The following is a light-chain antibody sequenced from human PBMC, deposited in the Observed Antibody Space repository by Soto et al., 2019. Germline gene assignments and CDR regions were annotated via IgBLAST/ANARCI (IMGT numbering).Light chain of an antibody. CDR1: QSLLHSNGYNY. CDR2: EVS. V-gene: IGKV2D-29*02. CDR3: MQSTQRPPT. J-gene: IGKJ5*01. Sequence: DIVTNTPPLSLPVTPGEPASISCRSSQSLLHSNGYNYLDWYLQKPGRSPQLLIYEVSTRVSGVPDRFSGSGSGTDFTLEISRVETDDVGIYYCMQSTQRPPTFGQGTRLEI.